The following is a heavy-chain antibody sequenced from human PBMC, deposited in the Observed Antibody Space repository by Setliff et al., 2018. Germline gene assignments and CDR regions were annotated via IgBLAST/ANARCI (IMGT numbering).Heavy chain of an antibody. CDR3: ARRMWGYADY. CDR2: ISGSGGST. CDR1: GFTFSSYS. V-gene: IGHV3-21*01. D-gene: IGHD2-15*01. J-gene: IGHJ4*02. Sequence: GGSLRLSCAASGFTFSSYSMNWVRQAPGKGLEWVSAISGSGGSTYYADSVKGRFTISRDNSKNSLYLQMNSLRVEDTAVYYCARRMWGYADYWGQGTLVTVSS.